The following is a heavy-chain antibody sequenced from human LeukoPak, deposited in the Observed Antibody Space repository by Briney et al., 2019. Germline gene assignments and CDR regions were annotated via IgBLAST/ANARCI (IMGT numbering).Heavy chain of an antibody. J-gene: IGHJ4*02. CDR2: INHSGST. Sequence: SQTLSLTCAVSGDSISSGGYYWSWIRQPPGKGLEWIGEINHSGSTNYNPSLKSRVTISVDTSKNQFSLKLSSVTAADTAVYYCASFPGPHFWPPFDYWGQGTLVTVSS. CDR3: ASFPGPHFWPPFDY. V-gene: IGHV4-30-2*01. D-gene: IGHD3-3*02. CDR1: GDSISSGGYY.